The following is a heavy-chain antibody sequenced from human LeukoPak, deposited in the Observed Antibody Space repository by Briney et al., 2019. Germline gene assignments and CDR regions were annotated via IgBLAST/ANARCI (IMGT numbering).Heavy chain of an antibody. V-gene: IGHV3-30-3*01. CDR2: ISYDGSNK. CDR3: AKAAPGPPLCSGGSCYPPGIDY. Sequence: GRSLRLSCAASGFTFSSYAMHWVRQAPGKGLEWVAVISYDGSNKYYADSVKGRFTISRDNSKNTLYLQMNSLRAEDTAVYYCAKAAPGPPLCSGGSCYPPGIDYWGQGTLVTVSS. J-gene: IGHJ4*02. CDR1: GFTFSSYA. D-gene: IGHD2-15*01.